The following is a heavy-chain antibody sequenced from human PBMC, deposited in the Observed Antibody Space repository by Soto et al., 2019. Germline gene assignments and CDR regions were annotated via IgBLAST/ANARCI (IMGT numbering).Heavy chain of an antibody. J-gene: IGHJ3*02. Sequence: QVQLVQSGAEVKKPGSSVKVSCKASGGTFSSYAISWVRQAPGQGLEWMGGIIPIFGTANDAQKFQGRVTITADESTSTAYMELSSLRSEDTAVYYCVRGIAAAKNDAFDIWGQGTRVTVSS. CDR1: GGTFSSYA. CDR3: VRGIAAAKNDAFDI. D-gene: IGHD6-13*01. V-gene: IGHV1-69*01. CDR2: IIPIFGTA.